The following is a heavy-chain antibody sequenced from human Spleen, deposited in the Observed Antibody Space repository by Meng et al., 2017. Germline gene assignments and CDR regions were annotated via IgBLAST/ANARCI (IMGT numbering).Heavy chain of an antibody. J-gene: IGHJ4*02. V-gene: IGHV1-2*06. D-gene: IGHD6-13*01. Sequence: VQLVRSEAEVKKPGASVMVSCTASGYTFADYGITWVRQAPGQGLERMGRINPKSGDTHYAQKFQGRVTMTGDTSISTAYMELSGLRSDDTAMYYCARDEDISAAGKLFGDYWGQGTLVTVSS. CDR2: INPKSGDT. CDR3: ARDEDISAAGKLFGDY. CDR1: GYTFADYG.